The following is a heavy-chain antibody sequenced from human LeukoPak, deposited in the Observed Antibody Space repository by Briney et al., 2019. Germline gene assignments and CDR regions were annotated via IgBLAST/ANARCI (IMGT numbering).Heavy chain of an antibody. V-gene: IGHV3-21*04. J-gene: IGHJ4*02. CDR3: AKRRSGCYYFDY. D-gene: IGHD6-25*01. CDR2: ITSSGAYI. Sequence: NPGGSLRLSCAASGFTFSSYSMNWVRQAPGKGLEWVSSITSSGAYIYYADSVKGRFTISRDNSKNTLYLQMDSLRAEDTAEYYCAKRRSGCYYFDYWGQGTLVTVSS. CDR1: GFTFSSYS.